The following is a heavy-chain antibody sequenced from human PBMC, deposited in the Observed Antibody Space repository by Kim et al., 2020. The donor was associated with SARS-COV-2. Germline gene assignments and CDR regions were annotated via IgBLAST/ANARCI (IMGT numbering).Heavy chain of an antibody. V-gene: IGHV4-39*02. CDR1: GDSISNTDYY. CDR2: VYYTGAA. Sequence: SETLSLTCRVSGDSISNTDYYWDWIRQSPGKPLEWIGSVYYTGAAFSNPSLQDRLTISVDTSRSLFSLTLMSVVSTDTAVYFCARRRGSSDSGGDSLDPWGQGFHVTVSS. CDR3: ARRRGSSDSGGDSLDP. D-gene: IGHD3-10*01. J-gene: IGHJ5*02.